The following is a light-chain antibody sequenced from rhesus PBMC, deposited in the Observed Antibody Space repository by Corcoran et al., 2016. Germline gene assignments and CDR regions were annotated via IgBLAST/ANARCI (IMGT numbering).Light chain of an antibody. Sequence: QAGLTQPASVSRALRQTATLTCTGDNDNIGDQGAAWLQQYPGHPPKLLSYRNDKRPSGVSERFSASRSRNRAFLTITGIQPEDEADYYCSSWDHSLSVDLFGGGTRLTVL. CDR2: RND. CDR1: NDNIGDQG. CDR3: SSWDHSLSVDL. J-gene: IGLJ6*01. V-gene: IGLV10-114*01.